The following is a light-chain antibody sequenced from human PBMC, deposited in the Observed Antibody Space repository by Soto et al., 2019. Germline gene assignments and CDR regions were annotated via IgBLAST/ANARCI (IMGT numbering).Light chain of an antibody. CDR1: STDVGGYNY. Sequence: QSVLTQPPSAAGSPGQSVTISCTGTSTDVGGYNYVSWYPQYPGKATKLTIYEVSQRPSGVPVRLSGAKSGNTASLTVSALLAEDEAEYYRGSYGRRYNYAFGTGTKVTV. CDR2: EVS. CDR3: GSYGRRYNYA. V-gene: IGLV2-8*01. J-gene: IGLJ1*01.